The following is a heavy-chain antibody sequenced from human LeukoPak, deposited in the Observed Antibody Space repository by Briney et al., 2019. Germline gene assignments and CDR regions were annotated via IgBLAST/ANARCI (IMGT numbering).Heavy chain of an antibody. CDR1: GFTFSSYA. CDR3: ARDIGGMATDYYFDY. V-gene: IGHV3-23*01. J-gene: IGHJ4*02. Sequence: GGSLRLSCAASGFTFSSYAMSWVRQAPGKGLEWVSAISGSGGSTYYADSVKGRFTISRDNAENSLYLQMNSLRAEDTAVYYCARDIGGMATDYYFDYWGQGTLVTVSS. CDR2: ISGSGGST. D-gene: IGHD5-24*01.